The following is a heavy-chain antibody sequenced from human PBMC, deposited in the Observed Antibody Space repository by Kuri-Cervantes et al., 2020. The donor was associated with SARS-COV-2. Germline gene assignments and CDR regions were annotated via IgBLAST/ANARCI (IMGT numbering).Heavy chain of an antibody. CDR3: ARHIRGIGYCSGGSCYSPLED. CDR1: GYSFTSYW. Sequence: GESLKISCKGSGYSFTSYWISWVRQMPGKGLEWMGRIDPSDSYTNYSPSFQGHVTISADKSISTAYLQWSSLKASDTAMYYCARHIRGIGYCSGGSCYSPLEDWGQGTLVTVSS. V-gene: IGHV5-10-1*01. D-gene: IGHD2-15*01. J-gene: IGHJ4*02. CDR2: IDPSDSYT.